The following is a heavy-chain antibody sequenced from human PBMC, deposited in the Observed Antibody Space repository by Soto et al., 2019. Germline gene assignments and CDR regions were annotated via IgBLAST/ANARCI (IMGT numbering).Heavy chain of an antibody. Sequence: QVQLVESGGGVVQPGRSLRLSCAASGFTFSSYGMHWVRQAPGKGLEWVAVIWYDGSNKYYADSVKGRFTISRDNSKNTLYLQMNSLRAEDTAVYYCARTAVARLTLLYYFDYWGQGTLVTVSS. D-gene: IGHD6-19*01. CDR2: IWYDGSNK. CDR3: ARTAVARLTLLYYFDY. CDR1: GFTFSSYG. V-gene: IGHV3-33*01. J-gene: IGHJ4*02.